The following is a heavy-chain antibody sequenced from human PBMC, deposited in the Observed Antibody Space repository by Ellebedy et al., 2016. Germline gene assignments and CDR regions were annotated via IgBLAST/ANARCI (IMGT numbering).Heavy chain of an antibody. J-gene: IGHJ4*01. Sequence: GESLKISXKVSGFDFYSYAMVWVRQAPGKGLEWVASISGPGARTYYTDSVQGRFTISRDNSNDILYLQMNSLTAEDSALYYCANSPAGYEGFLYYFLYWGHGTPVTVSS. CDR1: GFDFYSYA. D-gene: IGHD2/OR15-2a*01. CDR2: ISGPGART. CDR3: ANSPAGYEGFLYYFLY. V-gene: IGHV3-23*01.